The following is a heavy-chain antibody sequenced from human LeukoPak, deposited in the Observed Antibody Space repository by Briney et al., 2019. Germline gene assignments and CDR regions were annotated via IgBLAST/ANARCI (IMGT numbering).Heavy chain of an antibody. V-gene: IGHV4-39*01. CDR3: ARHATGPATAYRGGFFDY. CDR1: GGSISSSSYY. Sequence: KSSETLSLTCTVSGGSISSSSYYWGWIRQPPGKGLEWIGSIYYSGSTYYNPSLKSRVTISVDTSKNQFSLKLGSVTAADTAVYYCARHATGPATAYRGGFFDYWGQGTLVTVSS. CDR2: IYYSGST. D-gene: IGHD1-14*01. J-gene: IGHJ4*02.